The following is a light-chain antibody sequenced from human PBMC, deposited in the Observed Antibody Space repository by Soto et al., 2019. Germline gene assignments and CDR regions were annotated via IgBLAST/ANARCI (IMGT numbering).Light chain of an antibody. CDR1: SSDVGGYNY. CDR2: DVT. J-gene: IGLJ1*01. CDR3: CSYAGSSTWV. V-gene: IGLV2-14*01. Sequence: QSVLTQPASVSGSPGQSITISCTGTSSDVGGYNYVSWYQQHPGKAPKLMIYDVTNRPSGISNRFSGSKSGNTASLTISGLQAEDEADYYCCSYAGSSTWVFGTGTKVSV.